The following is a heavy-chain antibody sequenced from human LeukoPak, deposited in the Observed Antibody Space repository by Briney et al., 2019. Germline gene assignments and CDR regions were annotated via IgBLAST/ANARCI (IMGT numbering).Heavy chain of an antibody. CDR1: GGTFSSYA. V-gene: IGHV1-69*13. CDR2: IIPIFGTA. J-gene: IGHJ5*02. D-gene: IGHD1-7*01. CDR3: ARYQLELLWFDP. Sequence: GASVKVSCKASGGTFSSYAISWVRQAPGQGLEWMGGIIPIFGTANYAQKFQGRVTITADESTSTAYMELRSLRSDDTAVYYCARYQLELLWFDPWGQGTLVTVSS.